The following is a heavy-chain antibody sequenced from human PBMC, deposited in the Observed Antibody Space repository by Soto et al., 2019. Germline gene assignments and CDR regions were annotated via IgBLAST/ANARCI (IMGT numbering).Heavy chain of an antibody. CDR3: ARGSDYSGSPLDS. Sequence: QVQLQQWGAGLLKPSETLSLTCAVYGGSFSTYYWGWIRPSPGKGLEWIGEGNHGGSTNYNPSLKSRFTTLVDTAKNQFSMKLSSVTAAGTSVYYCARGSDYSGSPLDSWGQGTLVTVSS. CDR1: GGSFSTYY. CDR2: GNHGGST. V-gene: IGHV4-34*01. J-gene: IGHJ5*01. D-gene: IGHD4-4*01.